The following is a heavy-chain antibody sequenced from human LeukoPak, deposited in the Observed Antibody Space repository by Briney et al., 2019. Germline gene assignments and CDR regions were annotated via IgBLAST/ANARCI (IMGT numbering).Heavy chain of an antibody. D-gene: IGHD3-22*01. Sequence: PGGSLRLSCAASGFTFSSYAMHWVRQAPGKGLEYVSAISSNGGSTYYANSVKGRFTISRDNSKNTLYLQMGSLRAEDMAVYYCARDYETGGYYYPQLDYWGQGTLVTVSS. V-gene: IGHV3-64*01. J-gene: IGHJ4*02. CDR2: ISSNGGST. CDR3: ARDYETGGYYYPQLDY. CDR1: GFTFSSYA.